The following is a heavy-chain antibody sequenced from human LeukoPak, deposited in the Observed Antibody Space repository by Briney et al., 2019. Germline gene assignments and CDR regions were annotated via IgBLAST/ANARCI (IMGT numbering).Heavy chain of an antibody. V-gene: IGHV4-59*01. J-gene: IGHJ3*02. CDR3: ARLFDYDSSGYPDTFDI. CDR2: IYYSGST. Sequence: SETLSLTCTVSSGSISPNYWTWIRQPPGKGLEWIGYIYYSGSTNYNPSLKSRVTISLDTSRNHFSLRLSSVTAADTAVYYCARLFDYDSSGYPDTFDIWGQGTMVTVSS. CDR1: SGSISPNY. D-gene: IGHD3-22*01.